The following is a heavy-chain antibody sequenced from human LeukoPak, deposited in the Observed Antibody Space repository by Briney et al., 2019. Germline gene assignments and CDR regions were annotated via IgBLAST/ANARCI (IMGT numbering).Heavy chain of an antibody. CDR2: IRSSRSYI. D-gene: IGHD2-15*01. Sequence: PGGSLRLSCAASGFTFSSYSMNWVRQAPGKGLEWVSSIRSSRSYIYYADSVKGRFTISRDNAKNSLYLQMNSLRAEDTAVYYCARDLYCSGGSCYPGLFDYWGQGTLVTSST. V-gene: IGHV3-21*01. J-gene: IGHJ4*02. CDR3: ARDLYCSGGSCYPGLFDY. CDR1: GFTFSSYS.